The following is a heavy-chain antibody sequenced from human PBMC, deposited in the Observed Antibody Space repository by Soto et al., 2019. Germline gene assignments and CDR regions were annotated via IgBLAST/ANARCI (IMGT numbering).Heavy chain of an antibody. D-gene: IGHD6-13*01. V-gene: IGHV4-59*01. CDR3: AREGVASSWYNYYGLDG. CDR1: GGSISSYY. CDR2: IYYSGST. Sequence: SETLSLTCTVSGGSISSYYWSWIRQPPGKGLEWIGYIYYSGSTNYNPSLKSRVTISVDTSKNQFSLKLSSVTAADTAVYYCAREGVASSWYNYYGLDGWGQGTTVNLSS. J-gene: IGHJ6*02.